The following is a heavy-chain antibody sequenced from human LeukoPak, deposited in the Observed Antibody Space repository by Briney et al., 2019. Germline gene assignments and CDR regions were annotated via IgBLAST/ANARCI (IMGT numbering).Heavy chain of an antibody. Sequence: SETLSLTCTVSGGSFSSYYWSWVRQPAGKGLEWIGRIYTSGSTKYNPSLKSRVTMSVDTSKNQFSLKLSSVTAADTAVYDCARDLGAQLERQAFDIWGQGTMVTVSS. CDR3: ARDLGAQLERQAFDI. D-gene: IGHD1-1*01. V-gene: IGHV4-4*07. CDR2: IYTSGST. CDR1: GGSFSSYY. J-gene: IGHJ3*02.